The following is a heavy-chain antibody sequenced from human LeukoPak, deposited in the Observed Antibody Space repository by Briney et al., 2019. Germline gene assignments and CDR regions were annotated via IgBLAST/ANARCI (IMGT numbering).Heavy chain of an antibody. CDR3: ARGLYSSGRALGY. Sequence: SETLSLTCTVSGGSISSSSYYWGWIRQPPGKGLEWIGNIYYTGSTYYNPSLKSRVTISIDTSKNQFSLKLSSVTAADTAVYYCARGLYSSGRALGYWGQGTLVTVSS. CDR2: IYYTGST. J-gene: IGHJ4*02. V-gene: IGHV4-39*01. CDR1: GGSISSSSYY. D-gene: IGHD6-19*01.